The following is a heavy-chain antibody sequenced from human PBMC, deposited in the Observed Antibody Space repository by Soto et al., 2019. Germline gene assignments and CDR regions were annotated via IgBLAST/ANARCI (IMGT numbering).Heavy chain of an antibody. CDR3: TIETQGGYCSSTSCYYYYYGMDV. D-gene: IGHD2-2*01. V-gene: IGHV3-15*01. Sequence: GGSLRLSCAASGFTFSNAWMSWVRQAPGKGLEWVGRIKSKTDGGTTDYAAPVKGRFTISRDDSKNTLYLQMSSLKTEDTAVYYCTIETQGGYCSSTSCYYYYYGMDVWGQGTTVTVSS. CDR1: GFTFSNAW. CDR2: IKSKTDGGTT. J-gene: IGHJ6*02.